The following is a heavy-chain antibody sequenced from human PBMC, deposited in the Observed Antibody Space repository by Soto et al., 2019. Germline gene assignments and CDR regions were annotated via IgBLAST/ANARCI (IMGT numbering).Heavy chain of an antibody. CDR1: GGSFSCYY. V-gene: IGHV4-34*01. Sequence: SETLALSCAVYGGSFSCYYWSWIRQPPGKGLEWIGEINHSGSTNYNPSLKSRVTISVDTSKNQFSLKLSSVTAADTAVYYCAGTRIAVAAPFDYWGQGTLVTVS. D-gene: IGHD6-19*01. CDR2: INHSGST. CDR3: AGTRIAVAAPFDY. J-gene: IGHJ4*02.